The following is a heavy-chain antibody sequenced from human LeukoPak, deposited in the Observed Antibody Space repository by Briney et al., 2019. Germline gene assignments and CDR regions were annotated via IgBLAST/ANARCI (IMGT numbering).Heavy chain of an antibody. CDR1: GFTFRNYV. V-gene: IGHV3-30-3*01. CDR2: TSSDLNVK. J-gene: IGHJ4*02. D-gene: IGHD3-10*01. CDR3: AREGYYGSGSPPSLYFDY. Sequence: GGSLGFSCAASGFTFRNYVIHWVRQAPGKGLEWVAVTSSDLNVKLYADSVKGRFTISRDNSRSTLYLQMNSLRPEDTAIYYCAREGYYGSGSPPSLYFDYWGQGTLVTVSS.